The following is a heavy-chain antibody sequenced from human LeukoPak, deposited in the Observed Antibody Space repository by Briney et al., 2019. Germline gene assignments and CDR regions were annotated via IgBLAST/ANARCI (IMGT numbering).Heavy chain of an antibody. CDR3: AREYSYGSYNWFDP. V-gene: IGHV1-69*04. CDR1: GGTFSSYA. CDR2: IIPILGIA. J-gene: IGHJ5*02. D-gene: IGHD5-18*01. Sequence: SVKVSCKASGGTFSSYAISWVRQAPGQGLEWMGRIIPILGIANYAQKFQGRVTITADKSTSTAYMELSSLRSEDTAVYYCAREYSYGSYNWFDPWGQGTLVTVSS.